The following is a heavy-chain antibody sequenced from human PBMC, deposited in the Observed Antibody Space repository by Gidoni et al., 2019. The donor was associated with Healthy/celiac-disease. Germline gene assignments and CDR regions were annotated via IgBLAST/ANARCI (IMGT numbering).Heavy chain of an antibody. J-gene: IGHJ5*02. V-gene: IGHV4-31*03. CDR2: IYYSGST. Sequence: VQLQASGPGLVKPSQTLSLTCTVSGGSISSGVYYWGWLRLHTGKGLEWIGYIYYSGSTAYNPSLKSGVTISVATSKNQFSLKLSSVTASDTAVYYCARGYYDFPFDPWGQGTLVTVSS. D-gene: IGHD3-3*01. CDR3: ARGYYDFPFDP. CDR1: GGSISSGVYY.